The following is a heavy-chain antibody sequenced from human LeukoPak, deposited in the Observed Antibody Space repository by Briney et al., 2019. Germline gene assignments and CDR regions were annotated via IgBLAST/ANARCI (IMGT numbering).Heavy chain of an antibody. CDR2: MNPNSGNT. CDR1: GYTFTSYD. Sequence: ASVEVSCKASGYTFTSYDINWVRQATGQGLEWMGWMNPNSGNTGYAQKFQGRVTMTRNTSISTAYMELSSLRSEDTAVYYCARLSHGRPFYYYYYMDVWGKGTTVTVSS. J-gene: IGHJ6*03. CDR3: ARLSHGRPFYYYYYMDV. V-gene: IGHV1-8*01. D-gene: IGHD2/OR15-2a*01.